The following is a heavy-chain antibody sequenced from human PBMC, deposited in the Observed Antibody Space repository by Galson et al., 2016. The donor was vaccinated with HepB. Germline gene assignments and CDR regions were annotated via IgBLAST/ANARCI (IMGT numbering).Heavy chain of an antibody. Sequence: SLRLSCAASGFTFTDYYMNWIRLAPGKGLEWISYISSSGHISADSVSYADSVTGRCSISRDTANNSLYLQMTSLSAEDTAVYFCARTPATNCYGYGYYDCCMDVWGQGTTVTVSS. CDR3: ARTPATNCYGYGYYDCCMDV. J-gene: IGHJ6*02. V-gene: IGHV3-11*04. CDR1: GFTFTDYY. D-gene: IGHD3-3*01. CDR2: ISSSGHISADSV.